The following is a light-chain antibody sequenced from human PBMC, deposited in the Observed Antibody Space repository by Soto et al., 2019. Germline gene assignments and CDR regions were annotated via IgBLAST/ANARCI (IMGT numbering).Light chain of an antibody. Sequence: QSVLTQPPSVSGAPGQRVTISCTGGSSNTGAGYDVHWYQQLPGTAPKLLIYGNSNRPSGVPDRFSGSKSGTSASLAITGLQAEDEADYYCQSYDSSLREVFGGGTKLTVL. CDR3: QSYDSSLREV. CDR2: GNS. CDR1: SSNTGAGYD. V-gene: IGLV1-40*01. J-gene: IGLJ2*01.